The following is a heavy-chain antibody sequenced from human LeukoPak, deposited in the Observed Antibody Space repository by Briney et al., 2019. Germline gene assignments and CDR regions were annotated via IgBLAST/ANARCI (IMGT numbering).Heavy chain of an antibody. V-gene: IGHV1-18*04. J-gene: IGHJ6*04. CDR1: GYTFTSYG. CDR3: ARDSPVRYFDWSLSEGDHYYGMDV. CDR2: ISAYNGNT. D-gene: IGHD3-9*01. Sequence: ASVKVSCKASGYTFTSYGITWVRQAPGQGLEWMGWISAYNGNTNYAQNLQGRVTMTTDTSTSTAYMELRSLRSDDTAVYYCARDSPVRYFDWSLSEGDHYYGMDVWGKGTTVTVSS.